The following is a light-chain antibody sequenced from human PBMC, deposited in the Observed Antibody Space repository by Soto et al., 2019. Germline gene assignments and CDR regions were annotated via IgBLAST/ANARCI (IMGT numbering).Light chain of an antibody. CDR2: EVA. J-gene: IGLJ3*02. Sequence: QSVLTQPPSASGSPGQSVTISCTGTSSDVGGYDLVSWYQQHPGKAPKLILYEVAKRPSGVPARFSGSKSGNTASLTVSGLQADDESDYYCSSFAGNNNVFGGGTKLTVL. CDR1: SSDVGGYDL. CDR3: SSFAGNNNV. V-gene: IGLV2-8*01.